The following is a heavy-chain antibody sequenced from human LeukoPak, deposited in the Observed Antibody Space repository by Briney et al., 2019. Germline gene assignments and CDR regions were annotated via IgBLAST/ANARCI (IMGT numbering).Heavy chain of an antibody. Sequence: NASETLSLTCTVSGGSISSSSYYWGWLRQPPGKGLEWIGSIYYSGSTYYNPSLKSRVTISVDTSKNQFSLKLSSVTAADTAVYYCASSGGYDSSGYYLFPFDYWGQGTLVTVSS. CDR2: IYYSGST. D-gene: IGHD3-22*01. J-gene: IGHJ4*02. CDR3: ASSGGYDSSGYYLFPFDY. CDR1: GGSISSSSYY. V-gene: IGHV4-39*01.